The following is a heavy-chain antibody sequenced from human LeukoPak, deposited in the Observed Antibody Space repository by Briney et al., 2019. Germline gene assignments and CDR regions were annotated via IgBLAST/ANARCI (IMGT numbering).Heavy chain of an antibody. Sequence: GGSLRLSCAASGFTFSPYWMRWVRQAPGKGLEWVSAISGSGGSTYYADSVKGRFTISRDNSKNTLYLQMNSLRAEDTAVYYCAKDSCSGGSCYHDYWGQGTLVTVSS. D-gene: IGHD2-15*01. CDR3: AKDSCSGGSCYHDY. CDR2: ISGSGGST. V-gene: IGHV3-23*01. CDR1: GFTFSPYW. J-gene: IGHJ4*02.